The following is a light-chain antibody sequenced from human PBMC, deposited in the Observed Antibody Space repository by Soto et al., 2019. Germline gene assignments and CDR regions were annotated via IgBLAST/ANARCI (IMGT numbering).Light chain of an antibody. Sequence: QSALTQPRSVSRSPGQSVTISSTGTSSDVGGYNYVSWYQQHPGKAPKLMIYDVNKRPSGVPDRFSGSKSGNTASLTISGLQAEDEDDYYCCSYAGSYTVVFGGGTKLNVL. J-gene: IGLJ2*01. V-gene: IGLV2-11*01. CDR2: DVN. CDR1: SSDVGGYNY. CDR3: CSYAGSYTVV.